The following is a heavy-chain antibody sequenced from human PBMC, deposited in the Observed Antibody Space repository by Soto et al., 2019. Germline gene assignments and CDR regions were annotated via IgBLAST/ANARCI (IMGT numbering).Heavy chain of an antibody. CDR2: TRNKANSYTT. D-gene: IGHD4-17*01. V-gene: IGHV3-72*01. Sequence: EVQLVESGGGLVQPGGSLRLSCAASGFTFSDHYMDWVRQAPGKGLEWVGRTRNKANSYTTEYAASVKGRFTISRDDSKDSLYLQMNSLKTEDTAVYYCARTLDYGDYGYNDYWGQGTLVTVSS. CDR1: GFTFSDHY. J-gene: IGHJ4*02. CDR3: ARTLDYGDYGYNDY.